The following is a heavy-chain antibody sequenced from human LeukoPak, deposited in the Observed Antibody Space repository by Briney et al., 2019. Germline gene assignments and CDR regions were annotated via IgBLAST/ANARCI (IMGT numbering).Heavy chain of an antibody. CDR1: GGTFSSYA. CDR3: ARSLPDLDYYYYMDV. CDR2: IIPILGIA. J-gene: IGHJ6*03. Sequence: SVKVSCKASGGTFSSYAISWVRQAPGQGLEWMGRIIPILGIANYAQKFQGRVTITADKSTSTAYTELSSLRSEDTAVYYCARSLPDLDYYYYMDVWGKGTTVTVSS. V-gene: IGHV1-69*04.